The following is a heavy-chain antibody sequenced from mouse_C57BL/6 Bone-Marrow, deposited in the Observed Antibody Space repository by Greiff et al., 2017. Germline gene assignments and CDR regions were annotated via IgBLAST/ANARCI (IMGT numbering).Heavy chain of an antibody. D-gene: IGHD2-3*01. CDR1: GYAFSSSW. CDR3: ARSGDGYYFYYFDY. Sequence: QVQLQQSGPELVKPGASVKISCKASGYAFSSSWMNWVKQRPGKGLEWIGLIYPGDGDTNYNGKFKGKATLTADKSSSTAYMQLSSLTSEDSAVYFCARSGDGYYFYYFDYWGQGTTLTVSA. CDR2: IYPGDGDT. J-gene: IGHJ2*01. V-gene: IGHV1-82*01.